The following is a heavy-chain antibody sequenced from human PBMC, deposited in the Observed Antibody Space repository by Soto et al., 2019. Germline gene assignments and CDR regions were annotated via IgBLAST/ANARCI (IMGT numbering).Heavy chain of an antibody. J-gene: IGHJ4*02. CDR3: AKAFDSGWYAY. Sequence: EVQLVESGGGLVQPGGSLRLSCAASGFTFSSYWMSWVRQAPGKGLEWVANIKQDGSEKYCVDSVKSQFTLSRDNAKHSLYLQTNSLRAEDTTVYYCAKAFDSGWYAYWGQGTLVTVSS. CDR2: IKQDGSEK. D-gene: IGHD6-19*01. CDR1: GFTFSSYW. V-gene: IGHV3-7*01.